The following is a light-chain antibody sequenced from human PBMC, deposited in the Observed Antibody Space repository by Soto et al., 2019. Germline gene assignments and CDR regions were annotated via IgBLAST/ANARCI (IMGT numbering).Light chain of an antibody. CDR3: QQYNNWPPIT. V-gene: IGKV2-29*01. J-gene: IGKJ5*01. CDR1: RSLLHSDGKTY. Sequence: DIVVTQTPLSLSVTPGQPASISCKSSRSLLHSDGKTYLYWYQQKPXQAPRLXXYAASTRATGVPARFSGSGSGTEFTLTISSLQSEDFAIYYCQQYNNWPPITFGQGTRLEIK. CDR2: AAS.